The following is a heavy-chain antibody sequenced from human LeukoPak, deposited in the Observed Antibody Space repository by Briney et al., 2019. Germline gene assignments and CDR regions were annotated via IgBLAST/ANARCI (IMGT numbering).Heavy chain of an antibody. J-gene: IGHJ4*02. CDR3: ARETSCYDSSGYYLYYFDY. CDR2: IYYSGST. Sequence: KPSETLSLTCTVSGGSISSYYWSWIRQPPGKGLEWIGYIYYSGSTNYNPSLKSRVTISVDTSKNQFSLKLSSVTAADTAVYYCARETSCYDSSGYYLYYFDYWGQGTLVTVSS. D-gene: IGHD3-22*01. V-gene: IGHV4-59*01. CDR1: GGSISSYY.